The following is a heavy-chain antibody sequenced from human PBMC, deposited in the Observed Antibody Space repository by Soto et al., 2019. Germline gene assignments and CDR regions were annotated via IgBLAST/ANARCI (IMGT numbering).Heavy chain of an antibody. CDR2: IFPNGNT. D-gene: IGHD5-12*01. CDR1: RGYVNTFH. J-gene: IGHJ6*02. CDR3: AKDREEGYNFYYGMDV. V-gene: IGHV4-4*07. Sequence: SETLSLTCTVSRGYVNTFHWSWVRQPAGKGLEWIGRIFPNGNTDYSPSLKSRVTLSVDTSKNQISLNLTSVTAADMAVDYCAKDREEGYNFYYGMDVWGQGAKVTVSS.